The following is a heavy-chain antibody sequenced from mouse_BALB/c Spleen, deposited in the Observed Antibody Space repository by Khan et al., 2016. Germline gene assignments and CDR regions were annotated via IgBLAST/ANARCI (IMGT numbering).Heavy chain of an antibody. D-gene: IGHD2-2*01. CDR2: IWAGGST. Sequence: QVQLKESGPGLVAPSQSLSITCTVSGFSLTNSGVHWVRQPPGKGLDCLGVIWAGGSTDYNSALMSSLSITKDNSQNHVFLTMNSLQPDDPAMYVCARDDQGYAAWFASWGQVTLVTVSA. V-gene: IGHV2-9*02. CDR3: ARDDQGYAAWFAS. J-gene: IGHJ3*01. CDR1: GFSLTNSG.